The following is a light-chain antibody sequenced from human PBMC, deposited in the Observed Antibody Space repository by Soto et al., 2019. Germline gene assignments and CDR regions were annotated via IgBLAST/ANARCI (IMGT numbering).Light chain of an antibody. J-gene: IGKJ5*01. CDR2: SAS. CDR3: QQYNDWPIT. CDR1: QSIGSC. V-gene: IGKV3-15*01. Sequence: ELLMTQSPATLSVSPGERATISFRASQSIGSCLAWYQQQPGQAPRLLIHSASTMASGIPARFSGSGSGTEFTLTISSLQSEDFAIYYCQQYNDWPITFGQGTRLEIK.